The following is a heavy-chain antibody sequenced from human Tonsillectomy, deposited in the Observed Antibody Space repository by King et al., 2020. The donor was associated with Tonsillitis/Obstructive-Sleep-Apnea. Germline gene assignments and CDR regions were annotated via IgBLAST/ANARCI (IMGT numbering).Heavy chain of an antibody. D-gene: IGHD2-2*01. V-gene: IGHV3-23*04. CDR3: AKEDGIVLVPAAMLDY. CDR1: GFTFSSYA. J-gene: IGHJ4*02. CDR2: ISGSGGST. Sequence: VQLVESGGGLVQPGGSLRLSCVASGFTFSSYAMSWVRQAPGKGLEWVSGISGSGGSTYYADSVKGRFTISRDNSKNTLYLQMNTLRAEDTAVYFCAKEDGIVLVPAAMLDYWGQGTVVTVSS.